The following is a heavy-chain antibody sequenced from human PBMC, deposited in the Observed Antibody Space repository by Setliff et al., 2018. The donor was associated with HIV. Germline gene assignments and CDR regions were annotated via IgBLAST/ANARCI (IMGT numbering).Heavy chain of an antibody. CDR2: IFYTGST. CDR3: TRRDVTTGMDS. CDR1: GGSISSSSYY. J-gene: IGHJ4*02. Sequence: SETPSLTCTVSGGSISSSSYYWDWIRQPPGKSLEWVGSIFYTGSTNYRPSLESRVIVSLDTSKNQFSLKLSSVTAADTAVYYCTRRDVTTGMDSWGPGILVTVSS. D-gene: IGHD4-17*01. V-gene: IGHV4-39*01.